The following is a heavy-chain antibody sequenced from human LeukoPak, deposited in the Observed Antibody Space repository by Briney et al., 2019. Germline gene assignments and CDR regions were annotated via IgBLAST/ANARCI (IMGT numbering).Heavy chain of an antibody. Sequence: GGSLRLSCAASGFTFSSYWMSWVRQAPGKGLEWVANIKQDGSEKYFVDSVKGRFTISRDNAKNSLYLQMNSLRAEDTAVYYCARVRGSGSYEGNFDYWGQGTLVAVSS. J-gene: IGHJ4*02. CDR2: IKQDGSEK. CDR3: ARVRGSGSYEGNFDY. V-gene: IGHV3-7*01. D-gene: IGHD3-10*01. CDR1: GFTFSSYW.